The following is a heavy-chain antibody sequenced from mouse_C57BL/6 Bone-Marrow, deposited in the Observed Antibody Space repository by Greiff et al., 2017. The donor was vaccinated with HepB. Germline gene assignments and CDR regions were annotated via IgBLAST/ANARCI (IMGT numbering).Heavy chain of an antibody. V-gene: IGHV5-12*01. CDR2: ISNGGGST. Sequence: EVQRVESGGGLVQPGGSLKLSCAASGFTFSDYYMYWVRQTPEKRLEWDAYISNGGGSTYYPDTVKGRFTISRDNAKNTLYLQMSRLKSEDTAMYYCARHSGRGYFDVWGTGTTVTVSS. CDR1: GFTFSDYY. J-gene: IGHJ1*03. D-gene: IGHD3-1*01. CDR3: ARHSGRGYFDV.